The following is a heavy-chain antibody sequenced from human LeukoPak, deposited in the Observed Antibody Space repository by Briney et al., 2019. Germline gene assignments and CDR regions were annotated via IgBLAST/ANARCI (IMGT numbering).Heavy chain of an antibody. Sequence: ASVKVSCKASGFSSYDINWVRQATGQGLEWMGWISAYNGNTNYAQKLQGRVTMTTDTSTSTAYMELRSLGSDDTAVYYCARDRYYGSGSYSNDGYWGQGTLVTVSS. V-gene: IGHV1-18*01. CDR2: ISAYNGNT. D-gene: IGHD3-10*01. CDR3: ARDRYYGSGSYSNDGY. J-gene: IGHJ4*02. CDR1: GFSSYD.